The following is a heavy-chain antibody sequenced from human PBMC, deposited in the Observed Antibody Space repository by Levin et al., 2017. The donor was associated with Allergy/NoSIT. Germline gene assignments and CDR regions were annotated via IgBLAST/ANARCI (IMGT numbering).Heavy chain of an antibody. D-gene: IGHD2-21*02. J-gene: IGHJ6*02. CDR2: INSDGSST. CDR3: ARTTYCGGDCYPWDGMDV. Sequence: GESLKISCAASGFTFSSYWMHWVRQAPGKGLVWVSRINSDGSSTSYADSVKGRFTISRDNAKNTLYLQMNSLRAEDTAVYYCARTTYCGGDCYPWDGMDVWGQGTTVTVSS. CDR1: GFTFSSYW. V-gene: IGHV3-74*01.